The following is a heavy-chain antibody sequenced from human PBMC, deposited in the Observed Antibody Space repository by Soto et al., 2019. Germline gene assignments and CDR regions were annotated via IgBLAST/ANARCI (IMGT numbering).Heavy chain of an antibody. J-gene: IGHJ4*02. V-gene: IGHV4-34*01. CDR2: INHRGST. Sequence: PSETLSLTCAVYGGSFSGYYWTWIRQPPGKGLEWIGEINHRGSTNYNPSLKRRVTISVDTSKNQFSLKLSSVTAADTAVYYCERQWLEHKLFDYWGQGTQVTVS. D-gene: IGHD6-19*01. CDR3: ERQWLEHKLFDY. CDR1: GGSFSGYY.